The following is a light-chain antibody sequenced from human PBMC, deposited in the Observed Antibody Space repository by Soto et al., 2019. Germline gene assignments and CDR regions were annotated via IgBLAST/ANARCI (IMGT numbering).Light chain of an antibody. V-gene: IGLV2-23*02. Sequence: QSERTQPASVSGTPGQSITSSCTGTSRDIGTSNLVSWYQQYPGKAPKLIIVEVTRRPSGISNRFCGSKFGNTASLTISGLQPVAEAYYYYYTYTRISLSLYAFRTSTKVTV. CDR1: SRDIGTSNL. CDR2: EVT. J-gene: IGLJ1*01. CDR3: YTYTRISLSLYA.